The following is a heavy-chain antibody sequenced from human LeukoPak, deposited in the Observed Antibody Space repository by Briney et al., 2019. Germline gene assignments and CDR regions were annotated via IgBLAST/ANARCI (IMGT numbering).Heavy chain of an antibody. CDR2: ISGSGGST. Sequence: GGSLRLSCVASGFTFSSYAMSWVRQAPGKGLEWVSAISGSGGSTYYADSVKGRFTISRDNSKNTLYLQMNSLRAEDTAVYYCAKQRERYYYGSGSYYRSYWYFDLWGRGTLVTVSS. V-gene: IGHV3-23*01. CDR3: AKQRERYYYGSGSYYRSYWYFDL. J-gene: IGHJ2*01. CDR1: GFTFSSYA. D-gene: IGHD3-10*01.